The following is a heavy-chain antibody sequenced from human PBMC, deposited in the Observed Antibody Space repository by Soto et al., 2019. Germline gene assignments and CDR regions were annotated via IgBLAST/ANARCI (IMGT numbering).Heavy chain of an antibody. CDR3: ARSTGPLRIQLWLNWFDP. V-gene: IGHV4-30-2*01. CDR1: GGSISSGGYS. Sequence: QLQLQESGSGLVKPSQTLSLTCAVSGGSISSGGYSWSWIRQPPGKGLEWIGYIYHSGSTYYNPSLKSRVTISVDRSKNQFSLKLSSVTAADTAVYYCARSTGPLRIQLWLNWFDPWGQGTLVTVSS. J-gene: IGHJ5*02. D-gene: IGHD5-18*01. CDR2: IYHSGST.